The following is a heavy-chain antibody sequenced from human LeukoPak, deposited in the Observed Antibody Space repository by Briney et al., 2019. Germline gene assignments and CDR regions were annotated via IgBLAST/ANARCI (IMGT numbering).Heavy chain of an antibody. CDR2: ISYIGST. D-gene: IGHD4-17*01. J-gene: IGHJ3*02. CDR3: ARDPTTVTKGLDI. CDR1: GGSISTHY. Sequence: TSETLSLTCTVSGGSISTHYWGWLRQPPGKGLEWIGYISYIGSTNYNPSLKSRVTISVDTSKNQFSLKLSSVTAADAAVYFCARDPTTVTKGLDIWGQGTMVTVSS. V-gene: IGHV4-59*11.